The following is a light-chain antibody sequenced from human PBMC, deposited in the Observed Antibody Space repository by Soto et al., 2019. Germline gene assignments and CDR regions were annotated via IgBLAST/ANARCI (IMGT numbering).Light chain of an antibody. Sequence: EIVMTQSPGTLSLSPGERATLSCRASQSVSSSYLAWYQQKPGQAPRLLIYGASSRATGIPDRFSGSGSGTEFTLTISRLEPEDFAVYYCQQYGSSPLTFGPGTQLEIK. CDR1: QSVSSSY. CDR2: GAS. J-gene: IGKJ5*01. V-gene: IGKV3-20*01. CDR3: QQYGSSPLT.